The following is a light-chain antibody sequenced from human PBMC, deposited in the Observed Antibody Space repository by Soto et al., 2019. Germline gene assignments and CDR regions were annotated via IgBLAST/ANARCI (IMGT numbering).Light chain of an antibody. V-gene: IGLV2-8*01. J-gene: IGLJ3*02. CDR2: EVT. CDR3: SAYGGTVNWGV. Sequence: QSALTQPPSASGSPGQSVTISCTGTSSDFGGYNFVSWYQKYPGKAPKLIIYEVTKRPSGVPDRFSGSKSGNTASLTVSGLQTEDEADYYCSAYGGTVNWGVFGGGTKLTVL. CDR1: SSDFGGYNF.